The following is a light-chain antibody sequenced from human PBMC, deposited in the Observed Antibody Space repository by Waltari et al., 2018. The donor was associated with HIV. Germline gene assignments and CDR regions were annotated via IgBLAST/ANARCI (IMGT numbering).Light chain of an antibody. V-gene: IGLV7-46*01. CDR2: DTK. CDR1: PGAVTSGHY. J-gene: IGLJ3*02. CDR3: LLSYSGGPWV. Sequence: QAVVTQEPSLTVSPGDTVTLTCGYSPGAVTSGHYPYWFQQKPGQAPTPVIYDTKNKPSWTPARFSGSLVGDKAALTLSGAQPEDEADYYCLLSYSGGPWVFGGGTKLTVL.